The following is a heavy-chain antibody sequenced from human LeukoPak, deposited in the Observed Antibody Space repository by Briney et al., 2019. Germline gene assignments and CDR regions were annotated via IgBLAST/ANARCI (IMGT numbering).Heavy chain of an antibody. J-gene: IGHJ6*02. CDR3: ANLIRYYYYGMDV. D-gene: IGHD3-16*01. CDR1: GFTFSSYA. V-gene: IGHV3-23*01. CDR2: ISGSGGST. Sequence: GGSLRLSRAASGFTFSSYAMSWVRQAPGKGLEWVSAISGSGGSTYYADSVKGRFTISRDNSKNTLYLQMNSLRAEDTAVYYCANLIRYYYYGMDVWGQGTTVTVSS.